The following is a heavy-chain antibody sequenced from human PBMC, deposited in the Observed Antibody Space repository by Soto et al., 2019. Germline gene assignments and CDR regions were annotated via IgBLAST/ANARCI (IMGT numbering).Heavy chain of an antibody. CDR2: MNPNSGNT. CDR1: GYTFTSYD. CDR3: AREGIAVNWFDP. D-gene: IGHD6-19*01. J-gene: IGHJ5*02. V-gene: IGHV1-8*01. Sequence: ASVKVSCKASGYTFTSYDINWVRQATGQGLEWMGWMNPNSGNTGCAQKFQGRVTMTRNTSISTAYMELSSLRSEDTAVYYCAREGIAVNWFDPWGQGTLVTVSS.